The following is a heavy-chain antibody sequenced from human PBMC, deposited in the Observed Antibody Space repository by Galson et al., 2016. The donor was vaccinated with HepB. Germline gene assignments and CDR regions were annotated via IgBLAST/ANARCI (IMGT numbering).Heavy chain of an antibody. CDR2: IYYSGST. J-gene: IGHJ4*02. V-gene: IGHV4-39*07. D-gene: IGHD3-10*01. CDR3: ARRSPLSRWFGEYDH. Sequence: SETLSLTCTVSGGSISSSSHYWGWIRQPPGKGLEWIGSIYYSGSTYYNPSLKSRVTISVDTSKNHISLKLSSVTAADTAVYYCARRSPLSRWFGEYDHWGQGTLVTVSS. CDR1: GGSISSSSHY.